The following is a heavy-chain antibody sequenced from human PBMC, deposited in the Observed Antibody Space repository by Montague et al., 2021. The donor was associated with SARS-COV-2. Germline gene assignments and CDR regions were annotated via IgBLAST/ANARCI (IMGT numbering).Heavy chain of an antibody. J-gene: IGHJ4*02. CDR2: IKQDGSEK. CDR3: ARLRRAMVRGARGVYYFDY. D-gene: IGHD3-10*01. CDR1: GFTFSSYW. V-gene: IGHV3-7*01. Sequence: YLRLSCAASGFTFSSYWMSWVRQAPGKGLEWVANIKQDGSEKYYVDSVKGRFTISRDNAKNSLYLQMNSLRAEDTAVYYCARLRRAMVRGARGVYYFDYWGQGTLVTVSS.